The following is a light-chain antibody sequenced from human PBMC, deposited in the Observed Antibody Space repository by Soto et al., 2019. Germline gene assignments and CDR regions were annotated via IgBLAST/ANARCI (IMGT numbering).Light chain of an antibody. Sequence: DIQMTQSPSSLSASVGDRVTITFRASQDIKHDLGWYQQKPGKAPKLLIYAASNLQSGVPARFSGSGSGTDFTLTISNLQPEDFATYYCQQLNAYPLTFGQGTRLEIK. CDR1: QDIKHD. CDR3: QQLNAYPLT. V-gene: IGKV1-17*02. J-gene: IGKJ5*01. CDR2: AAS.